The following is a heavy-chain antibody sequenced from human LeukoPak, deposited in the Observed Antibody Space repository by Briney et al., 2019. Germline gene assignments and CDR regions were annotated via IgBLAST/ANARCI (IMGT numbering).Heavy chain of an antibody. CDR1: GFTFNDYG. Sequence: GGSLRLSCAASGFTFNDYGMSWVRQAPGKGLEWVSGINWNGGSTTYADSVKGRFTISRDNAKNSLYLQMNSLRAEDAALYYCASGFRAVTTDTPTYYYYYYMDVWGKGTTVTVSS. CDR3: ASGFRAVTTDTPTYYYYYYMDV. J-gene: IGHJ6*03. V-gene: IGHV3-20*04. D-gene: IGHD4-17*01. CDR2: INWNGGST.